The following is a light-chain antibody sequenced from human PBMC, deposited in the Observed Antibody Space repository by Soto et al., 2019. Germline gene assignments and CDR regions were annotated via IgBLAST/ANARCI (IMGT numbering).Light chain of an antibody. CDR2: GNI. CDR3: QSYDSTLSARYV. V-gene: IGLV1-40*01. Sequence: QSVLTQPPSVSGAPGQRVTISCSGSSSVIGAGYDVHWYQQLPGTPPKLLIYGNINRPSGVPDRFSGSKSGPSASLAITALKDEDEGDYYCQSYDSTLSARYVFGTGTKVTVL. CDR1: SSVIGAGYD. J-gene: IGLJ1*01.